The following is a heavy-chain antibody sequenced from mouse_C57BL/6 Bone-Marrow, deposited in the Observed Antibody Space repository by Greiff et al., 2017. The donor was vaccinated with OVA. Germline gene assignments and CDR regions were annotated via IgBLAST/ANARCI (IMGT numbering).Heavy chain of an antibody. J-gene: IGHJ3*01. Sequence: VQLQQPGAELVKPGASVKLSCKASGYTFTSYWMQWVKQRPGQGLEWIGEIDPSDSYTNYNQKFKGKATLTVDTSSSTAYMQLSSLTSEDSAVYYCAISTLVTAPFAYGGQGTLVTVAA. CDR1: GYTFTSYW. D-gene: IGHD2-2*01. V-gene: IGHV1-50*01. CDR3: AISTLVTAPFAY. CDR2: IDPSDSYT.